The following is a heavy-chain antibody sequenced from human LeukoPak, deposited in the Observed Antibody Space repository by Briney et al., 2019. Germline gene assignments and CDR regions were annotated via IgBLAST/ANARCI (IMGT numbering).Heavy chain of an antibody. CDR3: AKDQVYVRGYMDV. D-gene: IGHD5/OR15-5a*01. V-gene: IGHV3-20*04. CDR1: GFTFDDYG. J-gene: IGHJ6*03. Sequence: PGGSLRLSCAASGFTFDDYGMSWVRQAPGKGLEWVSSLNWNGGDTGYADSVKGRFTISRDNAKNSLYLQMNSLRAEDTAVYYCAKDQVYVRGYMDVWGKGTTVTVSS. CDR2: LNWNGGDT.